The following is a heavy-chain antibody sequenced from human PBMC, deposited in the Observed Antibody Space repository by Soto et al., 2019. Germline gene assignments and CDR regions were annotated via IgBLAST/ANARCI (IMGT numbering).Heavy chain of an antibody. Sequence: GGSLRLSCAASGSTFSSYAMSWVRQAPGKGLEWVSAISGSGGSTYYADSVKGRFTISRDNSKNALYLQMNSLRAEDTAVYYCAKNRVWFGESEDYYMDVWGKGTTVTVSS. V-gene: IGHV3-23*01. D-gene: IGHD3-10*01. CDR3: AKNRVWFGESEDYYMDV. CDR2: ISGSGGST. CDR1: GSTFSSYA. J-gene: IGHJ6*03.